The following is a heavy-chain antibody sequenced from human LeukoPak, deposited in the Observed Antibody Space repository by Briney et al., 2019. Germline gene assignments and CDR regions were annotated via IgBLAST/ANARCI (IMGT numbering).Heavy chain of an antibody. CDR2: INPNSGGT. V-gene: IGHV1-2*02. D-gene: IGHD3-3*01. Sequence: ASVKVSCKASGYTFTSYYMHWVRQAPGQGLEWMGWINPNSGGTNYAQKFQGRVTMTRDTSISTAYMELSRLRSDDTAVYYCARVPNRNLRFLAHWGQGTLVTVSS. CDR1: GYTFTSYY. J-gene: IGHJ4*02. CDR3: ARVPNRNLRFLAH.